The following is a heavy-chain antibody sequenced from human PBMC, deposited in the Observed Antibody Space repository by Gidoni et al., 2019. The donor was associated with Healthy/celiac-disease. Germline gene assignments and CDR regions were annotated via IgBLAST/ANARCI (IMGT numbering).Heavy chain of an antibody. Sequence: EVQLVESGGGLVQPGGSLRLSCAASGFTFSSYWMTWVRQAAGKGLEWVANIKQDGSEKYYVDSVKGRFTSSRDNAKNSLYLQMNSLRAEDTAVYYCARDVVVVTPILYYYYYGMDVWGQGTTVTVSS. D-gene: IGHD2-21*02. V-gene: IGHV3-7*03. J-gene: IGHJ6*02. CDR1: GFTFSSYW. CDR2: IKQDGSEK. CDR3: ARDVVVVTPILYYYYYGMDV.